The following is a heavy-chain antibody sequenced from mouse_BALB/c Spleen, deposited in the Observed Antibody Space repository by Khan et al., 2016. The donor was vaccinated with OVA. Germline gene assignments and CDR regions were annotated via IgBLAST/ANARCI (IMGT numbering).Heavy chain of an antibody. CDR1: GFTFSSFV. CDR2: ISSAATYT. V-gene: IGHV5-9-1*01. CDR3: TNGSYGWFAY. J-gene: IGHJ3*01. D-gene: IGHD1-1*02. Sequence: EVELVEPGGGLVEPGGSLKLSCAASGFTFSSFVMSWVRQTPEKRLEWVATISSAATYTYYPDSVKGRFTISRHNAKNTLFLHMNSLRSNDTAIYYCTNGSYGWFAYWGQGTLVTVST.